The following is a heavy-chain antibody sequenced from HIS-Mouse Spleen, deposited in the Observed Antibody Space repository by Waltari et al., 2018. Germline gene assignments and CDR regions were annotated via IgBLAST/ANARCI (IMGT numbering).Heavy chain of an antibody. J-gene: IGHJ4*02. Sequence: QVQLQQRGAGLLKPSETLSLTCAVYGGSFSGYYWGWIRRPPGRGLEWVGEINHIGRTNYNPSLKSRVTISVDPSKNQFSLKLSSVTAADTAVYYCARMGPASGSYGDYWGQGTLVTVSS. CDR2: INHIGRT. V-gene: IGHV4-34*01. D-gene: IGHD1-26*01. CDR3: ARMGPASGSYGDY. CDR1: GGSFSGYY.